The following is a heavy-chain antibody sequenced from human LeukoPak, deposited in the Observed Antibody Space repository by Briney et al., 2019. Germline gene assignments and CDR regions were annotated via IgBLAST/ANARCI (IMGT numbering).Heavy chain of an antibody. Sequence: GESLKISCKGSGYSFTSYWIGWVRQMPRKGLERMGIIYPGDSDTRYSPSFQGQVTISADKSISTAYLQWSSLKAADTAMYYCARSGKRWLQDTGFDYWGQGTLVTVSS. CDR3: ARSGKRWLQDTGFDY. V-gene: IGHV5-51*01. CDR1: GYSFTSYW. J-gene: IGHJ4*02. D-gene: IGHD5-24*01. CDR2: IYPGDSDT.